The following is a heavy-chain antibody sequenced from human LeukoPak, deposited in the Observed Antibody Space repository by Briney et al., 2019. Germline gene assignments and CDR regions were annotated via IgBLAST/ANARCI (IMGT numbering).Heavy chain of an antibody. J-gene: IGHJ4*02. V-gene: IGHV3-74*01. CDR1: GFTFSSYW. CDR2: IASDGSST. Sequence: GGSLRLSCAASGFTFSSYWMNWVRQAPGKGLVWVSRIASDGSSTTYADSVKGRFSISRDNAKNTPYLQMNSLRVEDTAVYCCARGRPHGNDYWGQGTLVTVSS. D-gene: IGHD4-23*01. CDR3: ARGRPHGNDY.